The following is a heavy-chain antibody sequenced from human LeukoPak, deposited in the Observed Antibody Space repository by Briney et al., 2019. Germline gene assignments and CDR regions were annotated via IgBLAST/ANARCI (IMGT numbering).Heavy chain of an antibody. Sequence: GGSLRLSCAASGFSFSSCAMVWVRQAPGKGLEWVSVLSAHSDTTHYADSVRGRFIISRDNSENTLHLQMSSLRAEDTAIYYCAKGKANPYDFDYWGQGTLVTVSS. CDR3: AKGKANPYDFDY. D-gene: IGHD1-14*01. V-gene: IGHV3-23*01. CDR1: GFSFSSCA. J-gene: IGHJ4*02. CDR2: LSAHSDTT.